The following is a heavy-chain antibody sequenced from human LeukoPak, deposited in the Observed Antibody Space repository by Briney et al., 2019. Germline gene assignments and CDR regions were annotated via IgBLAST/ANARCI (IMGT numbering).Heavy chain of an antibody. CDR3: ASERRGTAEGPTPEFVY. CDR1: GGSISSYY. V-gene: IGHV4-4*07. J-gene: IGHJ4*02. Sequence: SETLSLTCTVSGGSISSYYWSWIRQPAGEGLEWIGRIYTSGSTNYNPSLKSRVTMSVDTSKNQFSLKLSSVTAADTAVYYCASERRGTAEGPTPEFVYWGQGTLVTVSS. CDR2: IYTSGST. D-gene: IGHD1-1*01.